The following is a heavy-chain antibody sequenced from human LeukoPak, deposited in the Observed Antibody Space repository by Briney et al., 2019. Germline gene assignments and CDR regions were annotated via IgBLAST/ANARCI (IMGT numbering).Heavy chain of an antibody. V-gene: IGHV1-46*01. CDR3: ARDQEGFDY. CDR1: GYTLTELS. J-gene: IGHJ4*02. Sequence: ASVKVSCKVSGYTLTELSMHWVRQAPGQGLEWMGMIYPRDGSTSYAQKFQGRVTVTRDTSTSTVHMELSGLRSEDTAVYYCARDQEGFDYWGQGTLVTVSS. CDR2: IYPRDGST.